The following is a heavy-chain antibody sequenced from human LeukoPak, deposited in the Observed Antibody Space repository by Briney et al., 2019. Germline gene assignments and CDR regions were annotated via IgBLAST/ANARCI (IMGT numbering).Heavy chain of an antibody. CDR3: AISTKRGYSYGFDY. Sequence: EASVEVSCKASGGTFSSYAISWVRQAPGQGLEWMGGIIPIFGTANYAQKFQGRVTITADESTSTAYMELSSLRSEDTAVYYCAISTKRGYSYGFDYWGQGTLVTVSS. J-gene: IGHJ4*02. V-gene: IGHV1-69*13. CDR1: GGTFSSYA. D-gene: IGHD5-18*01. CDR2: IIPIFGTA.